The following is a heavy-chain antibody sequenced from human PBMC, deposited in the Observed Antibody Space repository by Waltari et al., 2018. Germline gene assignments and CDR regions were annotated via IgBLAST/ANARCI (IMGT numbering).Heavy chain of an antibody. CDR1: GFSFSLYP. J-gene: IGHJ2*01. Sequence: EVQLLESGGDLVQPGGSLRLSCAASGFSFSLYPLAWVRQAPGKGLEWVSTMTADGRSRNYADSVKGRFTISRDNSQNTLDLQMNTLRAEDTAVYFCAKADFGDPFWYFDLWGRDTLVTV. V-gene: IGHV3-23*01. CDR3: AKADFGDPFWYFDL. CDR2: MTADGRSR. D-gene: IGHD4-17*01.